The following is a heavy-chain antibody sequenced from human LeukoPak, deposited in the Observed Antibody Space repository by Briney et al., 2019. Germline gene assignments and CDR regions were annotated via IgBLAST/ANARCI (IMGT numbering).Heavy chain of an antibody. J-gene: IGHJ4*02. CDR1: GASISSHY. V-gene: IGHV4-59*11. Sequence: SETLSLTCTVSGASISSHYWSWIRQPPGKGLEWIGYIYDTGGTNYNPSLKGRVTISPDTSKNQFSLNLSSVTAADTAVYYCARGHYYDNSGDYWGQGILVTVSS. D-gene: IGHD3-22*01. CDR3: ARGHYYDNSGDY. CDR2: IYDTGGT.